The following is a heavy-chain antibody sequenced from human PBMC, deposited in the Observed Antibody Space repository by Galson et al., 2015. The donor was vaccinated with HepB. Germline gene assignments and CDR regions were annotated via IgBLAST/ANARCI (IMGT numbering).Heavy chain of an antibody. CDR3: AKDPASQQWLVPLGPFDY. CDR2: ISYDGSNK. V-gene: IGHV3-30*18. J-gene: IGHJ4*02. D-gene: IGHD6-19*01. Sequence: SLRLSCAASGFTFSSYGMHWVRQAPGKGLEWVAVISYDGSNKYYADSVKGRFTISRDNSKNTLYLQMNSLRAEDTAVYYCAKDPASQQWLVPLGPFDYWGQGTLVTVSS. CDR1: GFTFSSYG.